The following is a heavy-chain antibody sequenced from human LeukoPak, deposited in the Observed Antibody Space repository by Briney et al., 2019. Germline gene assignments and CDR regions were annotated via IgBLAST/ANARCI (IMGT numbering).Heavy chain of an antibody. CDR2: ISRSGSTI. V-gene: IGHV3-48*03. J-gene: IGHJ4*02. D-gene: IGHD6-13*01. CDR1: GFTFSSYE. Sequence: PGGSLRLSCALSGFTFSSYEMNSVRQAPGKWLEWVSYISRSGSTIYYADSVKGRFTISRDNAKNSVYLQMNSLRVEDTAVYYCASLYSSSWYGGGYWGQGTLVTVSS. CDR3: ASLYSSSWYGGGY.